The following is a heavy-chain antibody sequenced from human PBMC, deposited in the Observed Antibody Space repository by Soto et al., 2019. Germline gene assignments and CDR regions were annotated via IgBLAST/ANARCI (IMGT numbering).Heavy chain of an antibody. J-gene: IGHJ4*02. CDR1: GFTFSDNW. Sequence: EVKVVESGGGLVQPGGALRLSCAASGFTFSDNWMHWVRQPPGKGPVWVSRISGDASSTSYADSVKSRFTISRDSAKNTVYLQMDSLRVEDTAVYYCTRGGTRTTYWGLFDSWGQGTLVTVSS. V-gene: IGHV3-74*01. CDR3: TRGGTRTTYWGLFDS. CDR2: ISGDASST. D-gene: IGHD7-27*01.